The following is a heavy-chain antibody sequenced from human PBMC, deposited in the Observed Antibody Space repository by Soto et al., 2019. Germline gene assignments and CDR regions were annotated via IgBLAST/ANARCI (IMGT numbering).Heavy chain of an antibody. CDR1: GFTFSSYG. Sequence: QVQLVESGGGVVQPGRSLRLSCAASGFTFSSYGMHWVRQAPGKGLEWVAVIWYDGSNKYYADSVKGRFTISRDNSKNTLYLQMKSMRAEDTDVYYCERVVPAAAGRYFDYWGQGTLVTVSS. J-gene: IGHJ4*02. CDR2: IWYDGSNK. V-gene: IGHV3-33*01. D-gene: IGHD6-13*01. CDR3: ERVVPAAAGRYFDY.